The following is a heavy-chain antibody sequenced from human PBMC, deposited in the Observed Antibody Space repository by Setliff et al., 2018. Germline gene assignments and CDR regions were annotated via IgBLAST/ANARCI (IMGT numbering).Heavy chain of an antibody. D-gene: IGHD4-17*01. J-gene: IGHJ1*01. CDR1: GDSMSDSY. V-gene: IGHV4-4*08. CDR3: ARGGRDNGDYVYIQH. Sequence: LSLTCTVSGDSMSDSYWIWIRQAPGKGLENIAFIHASGSAHHNPSLRSRVTISVDKSKNQFSLKLTSVTAADTAIYYCARGGRDNGDYVYIQHWGQGTLVTVSS. CDR2: IHASGSA.